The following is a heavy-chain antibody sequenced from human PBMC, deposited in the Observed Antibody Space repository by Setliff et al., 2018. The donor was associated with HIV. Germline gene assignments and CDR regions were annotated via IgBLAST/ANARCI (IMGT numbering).Heavy chain of an antibody. J-gene: IGHJ4*02. CDR2: INPSGGST. D-gene: IGHD1-26*01. CDR3: ARGWEGGMDY. Sequence: ASVKVSCKASGYTFTRYFMHCVRQVPGQGLEWLGMINPSGGSTWYAQKFQGRVTMTGDTSTNTLYMELSSLRSEDTAVYYCARGWEGGMDYWGQGTLVTVSS. V-gene: IGHV1-46*01. CDR1: GYTFTRYF.